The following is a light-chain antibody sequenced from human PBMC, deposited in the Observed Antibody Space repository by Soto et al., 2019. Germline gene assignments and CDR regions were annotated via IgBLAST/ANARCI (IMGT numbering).Light chain of an antibody. Sequence: DSQMTQYPSTLSASVGGRVAITCRASQSITGCLAWFQQKPGKAPKLLISKASSLESGVPSRFSGSGSGTEITLTISSLQPDDFATYYCQQYNPYSPWTFGQGTKVDIK. J-gene: IGKJ1*01. CDR1: QSITGC. CDR3: QQYNPYSPWT. CDR2: KAS. V-gene: IGKV1-5*03.